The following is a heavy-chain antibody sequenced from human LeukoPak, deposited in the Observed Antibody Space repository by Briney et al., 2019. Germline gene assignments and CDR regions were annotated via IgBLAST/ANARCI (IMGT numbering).Heavy chain of an antibody. CDR3: ARDRVTIFGVVIIRSGFDY. J-gene: IGHJ4*02. CDR2: INPSGGST. Sequence: ASVKVSCKASGYTFTIYYMHWVRQAPGQGLEWMGIINPSGGSTSYAQKFQGRVTMTRDTSTSTAYMELSSLRSEDTAVYYCARDRVTIFGVVIIRSGFDYWGQGTLVTVSS. V-gene: IGHV1-46*01. CDR1: GYTFTIYY. D-gene: IGHD3-3*01.